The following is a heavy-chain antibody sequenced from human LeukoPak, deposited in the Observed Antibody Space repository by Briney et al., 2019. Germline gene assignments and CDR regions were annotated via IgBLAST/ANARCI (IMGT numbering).Heavy chain of an antibody. CDR3: AKGVVVAPDVTPFDY. CDR1: GFTFRNYA. V-gene: IGHV3-23*01. Sequence: GGSLRLSCAASGFTFRNYAVSWVRQAPGKGLEWVSAISGSGINTYYADSVKGRFTVSRDNSKNTLYLQMNGLRAEDTAVYYCAKGVVVAPDVTPFDYWGQGTLVTVSS. D-gene: IGHD2-2*01. J-gene: IGHJ4*02. CDR2: ISGSGINT.